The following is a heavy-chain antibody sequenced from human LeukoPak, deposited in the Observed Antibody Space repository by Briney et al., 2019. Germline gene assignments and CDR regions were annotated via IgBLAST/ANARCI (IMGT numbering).Heavy chain of an antibody. CDR2: ISGSGDNT. CDR1: GFTFDDYA. D-gene: IGHD3-22*01. J-gene: IGHJ4*02. Sequence: GGSLRLSCAASGFTFDDYAMHWVRQAPGKGLEWVSGISGSGDNTYYADSVKGRFTISRDNSKNTLYVQVNSLGTEDTAAYYCAKGSYYDSSGSFYSDYWGQGTLVTVSS. CDR3: AKGSYYDSSGSFYSDY. V-gene: IGHV3-23*01.